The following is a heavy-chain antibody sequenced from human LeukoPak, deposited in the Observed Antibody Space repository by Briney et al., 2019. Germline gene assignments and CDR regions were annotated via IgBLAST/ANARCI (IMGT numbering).Heavy chain of an antibody. CDR1: GYTFTSYD. D-gene: IGHD4-17*01. Sequence: ASVKVSCKASGYTFTSYDINWVRQATGQGPEWMGWMNPNSGNTGYAQEFQGRVTMTRNTSISTAYMEVSSLRSEDTAVYYCARARAFYGDYPYYFDYWGQGTLVTVSS. CDR3: ARARAFYGDYPYYFDY. J-gene: IGHJ4*02. V-gene: IGHV1-8*01. CDR2: MNPNSGNT.